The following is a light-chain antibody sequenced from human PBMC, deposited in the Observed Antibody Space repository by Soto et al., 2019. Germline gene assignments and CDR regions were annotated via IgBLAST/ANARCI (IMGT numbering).Light chain of an antibody. V-gene: IGKV1-5*03. Sequence: DIQMTQSPSTLSASVGDRVTITCRAGQSISDWLAWYQQKPGKAPKVLIYKASSLESGVPSRFSGSGSGTECTLTISSLQPDDFATYYCQQSNSYWTFGQGTKVEIK. CDR2: KAS. J-gene: IGKJ1*01. CDR1: QSISDW. CDR3: QQSNSYWT.